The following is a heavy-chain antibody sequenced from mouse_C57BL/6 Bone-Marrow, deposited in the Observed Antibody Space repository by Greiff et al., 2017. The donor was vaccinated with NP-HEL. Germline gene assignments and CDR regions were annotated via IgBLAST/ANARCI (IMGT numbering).Heavy chain of an antibody. V-gene: IGHV3-1*01. CDR1: GYSITSGYD. CDR3: ARDGPVGMDY. CDR2: ISYSGST. Sequence: EVKLQESGPGMVKPSQSLSLTCTVTGYSITSGYDWHWIRHFPGNKLEWMGYISYSGSTNYNPSLKSRISITHDTSKNHVFLKLNSVTTEDTATYYCARDGPVGMDYWGQGTSVTVSS. J-gene: IGHJ4*01. D-gene: IGHD1-1*01.